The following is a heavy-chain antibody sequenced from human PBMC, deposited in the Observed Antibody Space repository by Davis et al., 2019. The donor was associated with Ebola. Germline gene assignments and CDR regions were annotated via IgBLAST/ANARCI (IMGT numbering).Heavy chain of an antibody. D-gene: IGHD3-10*01. J-gene: IGHJ4*02. CDR3: AREDYYGSGSSDY. CDR1: GYSISSGHN. V-gene: IGHV4-38-2*02. Sequence: SETLSLTCTVSGYSISSGHNWGWIRQPPGKGLVWIGSIYHSGTRYYNPSLKGRVTISVDTSKNQFSLKLTSVTAADTAVYYCAREDYYGSGSSDYWGQGTLVTASS. CDR2: IYHSGTR.